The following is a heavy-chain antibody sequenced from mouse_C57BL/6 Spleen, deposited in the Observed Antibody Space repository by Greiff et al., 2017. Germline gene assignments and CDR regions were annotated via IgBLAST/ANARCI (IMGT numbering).Heavy chain of an antibody. Sequence: QVQLQQPGAELVMPGASVKLSCKASGYTFTSYWMHWVKQRPGQGLEWIGEIDPSDSYTNYNQKFKGKSTLTVDKSSSTAYMQLSSLTSEDSAVYYCARDGDRAWFAYWGQGTLVTVSA. V-gene: IGHV1-69*01. CDR2: IDPSDSYT. J-gene: IGHJ3*01. CDR3: ARDGDRAWFAY. CDR1: GYTFTSYW. D-gene: IGHD3-3*01.